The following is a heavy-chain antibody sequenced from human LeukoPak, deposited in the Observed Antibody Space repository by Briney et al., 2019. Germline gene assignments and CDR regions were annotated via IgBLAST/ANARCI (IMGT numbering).Heavy chain of an antibody. J-gene: IGHJ5*02. Sequence: ASVKVSCKASGFILSDYYMHWVRQAPGQGLEWMGWINLKSGGTRFAQKFQGRVTLTRDTSISTAYMEVSRLTSDDTAVYYCARAPITMKTDWFDPWGQGTLVTVSS. CDR2: INLKSGGT. D-gene: IGHD3-22*01. CDR3: ARAPITMKTDWFDP. V-gene: IGHV1-2*02. CDR1: GFILSDYY.